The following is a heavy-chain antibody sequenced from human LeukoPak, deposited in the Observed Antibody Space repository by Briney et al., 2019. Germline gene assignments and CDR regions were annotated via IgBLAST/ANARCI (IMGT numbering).Heavy chain of an antibody. V-gene: IGHV4-38-2*02. Sequence: SETLSLTCTVSGYSISSGYYWGWIRQPPGKGLEWIGSIYHSGSTYYNPSLKSRVTISVDTSKNQFSLKLTSVTAADTAVYYCARDAVVPASLLDYWGQGTLVTVSS. J-gene: IGHJ4*02. D-gene: IGHD2-2*01. CDR3: ARDAVVPASLLDY. CDR2: IYHSGST. CDR1: GYSISSGYY.